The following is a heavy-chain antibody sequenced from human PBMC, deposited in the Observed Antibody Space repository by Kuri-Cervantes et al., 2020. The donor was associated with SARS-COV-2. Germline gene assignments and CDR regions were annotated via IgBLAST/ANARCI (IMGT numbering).Heavy chain of an antibody. CDR1: GYSISSGYY. CDR3: ARDATIFGVVKSWFDP. CDR2: IYHSGST. D-gene: IGHD3-3*01. Sequence: GSLRLSCAVSGYSISSGYYWGWIRQPPGKGLEWLGSIYHSGSTYYNPSLKSRVTISVDTSKNQFSLKLSSVTAADTAVYYCARDATIFGVVKSWFDPWGQGTLVTVSS. J-gene: IGHJ5*02. V-gene: IGHV4-38-2*02.